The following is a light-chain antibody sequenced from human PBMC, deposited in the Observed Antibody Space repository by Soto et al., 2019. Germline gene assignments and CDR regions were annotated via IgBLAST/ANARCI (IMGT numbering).Light chain of an antibody. Sequence: QSVLTQPPSASGSPGQSVTISCTGTSSDVGVYNYVSWYQQHPGKAPKLLIYEVSKRPSGVPDRFSGSKSGNTVSLTVSGLQAEDEADFYCSSYAGSNNVVFGGGTKVTVL. J-gene: IGLJ2*01. CDR2: EVS. CDR1: SSDVGVYNY. CDR3: SSYAGSNNVV. V-gene: IGLV2-8*01.